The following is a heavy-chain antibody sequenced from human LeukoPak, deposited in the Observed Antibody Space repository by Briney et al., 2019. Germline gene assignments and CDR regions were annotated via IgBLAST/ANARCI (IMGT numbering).Heavy chain of an antibody. CDR1: GFTFNSYG. J-gene: IGHJ4*02. D-gene: IGHD3-9*01. CDR2: ISGSGGST. Sequence: SGGSLRLSCAASGFTFNSYGMNWVRQAPGKGLEWVSGISGSGGSTDYADSVKGRFTISRDNSKNTVYLQMSSLRAEDTALYYCAKEYYDILTGYPSGTSDYWGQGTLVTASS. CDR3: AKEYYDILTGYPSGTSDY. V-gene: IGHV3-23*01.